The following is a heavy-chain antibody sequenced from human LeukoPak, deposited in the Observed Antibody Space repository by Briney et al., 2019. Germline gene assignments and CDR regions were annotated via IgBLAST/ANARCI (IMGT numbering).Heavy chain of an antibody. V-gene: IGHV4-61*02. Sequence: PSQTLSLTCTVSGGSISSGSYYWSWIRQPAGKGLEWIGRVFTSGSTTYNPSLQSRVTIPLNTASNQFSLKLSSATAADTAVYYCARDNWNEVDYWGQGTLVTVSS. CDR3: ARDNWNEVDY. D-gene: IGHD1-20*01. J-gene: IGHJ4*02. CDR1: GGSISSGSYY. CDR2: VFTSGST.